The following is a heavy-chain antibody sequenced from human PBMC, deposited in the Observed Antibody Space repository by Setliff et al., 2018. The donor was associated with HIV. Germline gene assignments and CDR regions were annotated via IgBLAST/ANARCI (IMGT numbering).Heavy chain of an antibody. V-gene: IGHV1-2*02. CDR1: GYTFTGYY. J-gene: IGHJ4*02. D-gene: IGHD2-21*02. Sequence: ASVKVSCKASGYTFTGYYMHWVRQAPGQGLEWMGWINPNSGDTNYAQKFQGRVTMTRDTSISTAYMELSRLRSEDTAVYYCARGQYCGGDCYSVWGQGTLVTVSS. CDR2: INPNSGDT. CDR3: ARGQYCGGDCYSV.